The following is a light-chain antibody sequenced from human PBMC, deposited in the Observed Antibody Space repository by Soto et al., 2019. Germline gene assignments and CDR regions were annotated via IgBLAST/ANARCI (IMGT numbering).Light chain of an antibody. J-gene: IGKJ1*01. CDR2: GAS. V-gene: IGKV3-20*01. CDR3: QQYGSSRWT. CDR1: QIVSSSY. Sequence: EIVLTQSPGTLSLSPGERSTLACMSSQIVSSSYLAWYQQKPGQAPRLLIYGASSRATGIPDRFSGSGSGTDFTLTISRLEPEDFAVYYCQQYGSSRWTFGQGTKVDIK.